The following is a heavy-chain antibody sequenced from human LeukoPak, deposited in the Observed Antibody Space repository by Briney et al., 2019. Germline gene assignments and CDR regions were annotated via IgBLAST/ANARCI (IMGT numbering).Heavy chain of an antibody. D-gene: IGHD2-2*01. CDR3: ASTGGPYCSSTSCQGDFDY. CDR1: GGSINSGGYS. V-gene: IGHV4-30-2*01. Sequence: SQTLSLTCAVSGGSINSGGYSWSWIRQPPGKGLEWIGYIYHSGSTYYNPSLKSRVTISVDRSKNHLSLKLSSVTAADTAVYYCASTGGPYCSSTSCQGDFDYWGQGTLVTVSS. J-gene: IGHJ4*02. CDR2: IYHSGST.